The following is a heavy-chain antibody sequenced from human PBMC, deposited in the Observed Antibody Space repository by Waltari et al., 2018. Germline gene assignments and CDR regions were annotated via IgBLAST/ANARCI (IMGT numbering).Heavy chain of an antibody. CDR3: ARGSRDDWFDP. J-gene: IGHJ5*02. D-gene: IGHD3-10*01. Sequence: QLQLQESGPGLVKPSETLSLSCSVSGDSISSSNYYWGWIRQPPGKGLEWIASVYYSGTTYYNPSLKSRVTISADKSINTVYLQWSSVEASDTATYYCARGSRDDWFDPWGQGTLVTVSS. CDR2: VYYSGTT. V-gene: IGHV4-39*07. CDR1: GDSISSSNYY.